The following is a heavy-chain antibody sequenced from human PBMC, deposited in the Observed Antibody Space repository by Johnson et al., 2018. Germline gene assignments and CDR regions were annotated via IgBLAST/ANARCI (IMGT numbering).Heavy chain of an antibody. J-gene: IGHJ6*03. CDR1: GFTFSSYW. Sequence: VQLVQSGGGLVQPGGSLRLSCAASGFTFSSYWLSWVRQAPGKGLEWVANIKEDGSKKYNADSVRGRLTISRDNTKNTLYLQMNSLRPEVPAVYYGARNYYYMDVRGKGTTVTVSS. CDR3: ARNYYYMDV. V-gene: IGHV3-7*01. CDR2: IKEDGSKK.